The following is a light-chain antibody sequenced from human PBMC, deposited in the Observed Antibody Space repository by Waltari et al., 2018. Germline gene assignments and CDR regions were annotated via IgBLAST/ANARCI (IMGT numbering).Light chain of an antibody. Sequence: NFVLTQPHSVSASPGKTVTISCARSSGRIASNFVHWFQHRPGSSPTTVIYQDNRRPSGVPDRFSGSIDSSSNSASLTISGLMTEDEAAYYCQSYENSNVIFGGGTELTVL. CDR3: QSYENSNVI. CDR2: QDN. CDR1: SGRIASNF. V-gene: IGLV6-57*01. J-gene: IGLJ2*01.